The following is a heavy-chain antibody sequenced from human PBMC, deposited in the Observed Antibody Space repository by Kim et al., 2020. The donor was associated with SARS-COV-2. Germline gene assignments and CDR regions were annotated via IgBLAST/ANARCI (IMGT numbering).Heavy chain of an antibody. CDR3: ARDPRGWERRTGSYYYYGMDV. CDR1: GFTFSSYE. D-gene: IGHD1-26*01. J-gene: IGHJ6*02. CDR2: ISSSGSTI. Sequence: GGSLRLSCAASGFTFSSYEMNWVRQAPGKGLEWVSYISSSGSTIYYADSVKGRFTISRDNAKNSLYLQMNSLRAEDTAVYYCARDPRGWERRTGSYYYYGMDVWGQGTTVTVSS. V-gene: IGHV3-48*03.